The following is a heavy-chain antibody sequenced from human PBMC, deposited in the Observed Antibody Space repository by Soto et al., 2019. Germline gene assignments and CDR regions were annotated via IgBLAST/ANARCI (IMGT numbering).Heavy chain of an antibody. CDR1: GFTFSSYG. CDR2: ISYDGSKK. J-gene: IGHJ4*02. D-gene: IGHD2-15*01. V-gene: IGHV3-30*18. Sequence: QVQLVESGGGVVQPGRSLRLSCAASGFTFSSYGMHWVRQAPGKGLEWVAVISYDGSKKYYADSVRGRFTISRDNSKNTLPLQMNSLSPADTAVSYCADEVGLDYWGQGTLVTVSS. CDR3: ADEVGLDY.